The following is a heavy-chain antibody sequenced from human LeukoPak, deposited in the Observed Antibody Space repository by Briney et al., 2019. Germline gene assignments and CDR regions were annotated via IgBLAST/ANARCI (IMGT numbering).Heavy chain of an antibody. D-gene: IGHD2-2*01. CDR3: ARYPSRYCTSTSCYLVH. J-gene: IGHJ5*02. Sequence: GGSLRLSCAASGFTFSSYEMNWVRQAPGKGLEWVSYISGIGSTIYYADSVKGRLTISRDNAKNSLYLQMHSLRAEDTAVYYCARYPSRYCTSTSCYLVHWGQGALVTVSS. CDR2: ISGIGSTI. V-gene: IGHV3-48*03. CDR1: GFTFSSYE.